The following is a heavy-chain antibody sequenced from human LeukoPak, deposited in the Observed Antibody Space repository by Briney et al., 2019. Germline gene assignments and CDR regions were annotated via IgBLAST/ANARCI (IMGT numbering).Heavy chain of an antibody. V-gene: IGHV3-7*03. CDR1: GFTFSSYW. D-gene: IGHD2-21*02. Sequence: GGSLRLSCAASGFTFSSYWMSRVRQAPGKGLEWVANIKQDGSEKYYVDSVKGRFTISRDNAKNSLYLQMNSLRAEDTAVYYCARDHRYCGGDCLFFDYWGQGTLVTVSS. CDR2: IKQDGSEK. J-gene: IGHJ4*02. CDR3: ARDHRYCGGDCLFFDY.